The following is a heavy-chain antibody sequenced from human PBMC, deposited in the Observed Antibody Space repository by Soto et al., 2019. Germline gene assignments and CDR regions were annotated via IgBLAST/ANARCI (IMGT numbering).Heavy chain of an antibody. V-gene: IGHV4-4*02. J-gene: IGHJ6*02. CDR1: GGSISSSNW. Sequence: SETLSLTCAVSGGSISSSNWWSWVRQPPGKGLEWIGEIYHSGSTNYNPSLKSRVTISVDKSKNQFSLKLSSVTAADTAVYYCARDTTVTTDYYYYGMDVWGQGTTVTVSS. D-gene: IGHD4-17*01. CDR2: IYHSGST. CDR3: ARDTTVTTDYYYYGMDV.